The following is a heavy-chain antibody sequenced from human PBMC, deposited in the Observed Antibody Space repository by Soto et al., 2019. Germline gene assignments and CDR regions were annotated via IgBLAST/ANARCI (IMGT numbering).Heavy chain of an antibody. CDR3: ARVERGYSGYDFIDY. CDR2: IIPIFGTA. V-gene: IGHV1-69*13. D-gene: IGHD5-12*01. J-gene: IGHJ4*02. CDR1: GGTFSSYA. Sequence: ASVKVSCKASGGTFSSYAISWVRQAPGQGLEWMGGIIPIFGTANYAQKFQGRVTITADESTSTAYMELSSLRSEDTAVYYCARVERGYSGYDFIDYWGQGTLVTVSS.